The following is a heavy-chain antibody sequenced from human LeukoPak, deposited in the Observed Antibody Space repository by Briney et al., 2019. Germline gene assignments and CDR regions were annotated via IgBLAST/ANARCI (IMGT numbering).Heavy chain of an antibody. V-gene: IGHV3-33*03. Sequence: PGGSLRLSCAAAGFTFSNYAIHWVRQAPGKGLEWVAVIWFDGSDKYYADSVKGRFTISRDNAKNSLYLQMNSLRAEDTAVYYCARGCSSTSCHTADNWFDPWGQGTLVTVSS. CDR1: GFTFSNYA. D-gene: IGHD2-2*01. CDR2: IWFDGSDK. CDR3: ARGCSSTSCHTADNWFDP. J-gene: IGHJ5*02.